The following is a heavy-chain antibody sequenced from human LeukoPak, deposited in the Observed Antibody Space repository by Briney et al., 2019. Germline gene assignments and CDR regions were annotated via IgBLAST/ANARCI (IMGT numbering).Heavy chain of an antibody. D-gene: IGHD2-8*01. CDR2: IYYSGST. CDR3: ARGLGYCTNGVCYTPYYYYYYMDV. CDR1: GGSISSYY. J-gene: IGHJ6*03. Sequence: PSETLSLTCTVSGGSISSYYWIWIRQPSGKGLEWIGYIYYSGSTNYNPSLKSRVTISVDTSKNQFSLKLSSVTAADTAVYYCARGLGYCTNGVCYTPYYYYYYMDVWGKGTTVTVSS. V-gene: IGHV4-59*12.